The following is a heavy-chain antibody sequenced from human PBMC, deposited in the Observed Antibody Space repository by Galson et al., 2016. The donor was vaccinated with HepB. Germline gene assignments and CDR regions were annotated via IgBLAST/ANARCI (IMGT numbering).Heavy chain of an antibody. Sequence: LRLSCAASGFTFNLYAMSWVRQAPGKGLEWVSSISGSGDSTYYADSVKGRFAISRDNSKNTLYLQMHSLRAEDTALYYCAKSGFCTSSTCYRFYYYSGMDVWGQGTTVTVSS. D-gene: IGHD2-2*01. CDR3: AKSGFCTSSTCYRFYYYSGMDV. CDR1: GFTFNLYA. J-gene: IGHJ6*02. CDR2: ISGSGDST. V-gene: IGHV3-23*01.